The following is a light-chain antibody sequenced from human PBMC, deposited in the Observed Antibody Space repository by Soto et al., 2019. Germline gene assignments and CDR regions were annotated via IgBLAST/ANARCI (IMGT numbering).Light chain of an antibody. J-gene: IGLJ2*01. CDR3: QSYDSSLSGVL. Sequence: QSVLTQPPSVSGAPGQRVTISCTGSSSNIGAGYDVHWYQQLPGTAPKLLIYGNNNRPSGVPDRFSGSKSDTSASLAITGLQAEDEADCYCQSYDSSLSGVLFGGGTKLTVL. CDR1: SSNIGAGYD. V-gene: IGLV1-40*01. CDR2: GNN.